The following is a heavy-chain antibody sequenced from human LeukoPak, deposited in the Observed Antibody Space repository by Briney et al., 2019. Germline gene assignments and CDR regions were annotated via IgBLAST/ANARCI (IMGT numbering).Heavy chain of an antibody. Sequence: GGSLRLSCAASGFTFSTDVMSWVRQAPGKGLECVSAISGSGGNTYYADSVKGRFTISRDNSKNMLYLQMNSLRAEDTAVYYCAKVSGRIQIWPQPFGDGMDVWGQGTTVTVSS. CDR2: ISGSGGNT. CDR1: GFTFSTDV. J-gene: IGHJ6*02. CDR3: AKVSGRIQIWPQPFGDGMDV. D-gene: IGHD3-10*01. V-gene: IGHV3-23*01.